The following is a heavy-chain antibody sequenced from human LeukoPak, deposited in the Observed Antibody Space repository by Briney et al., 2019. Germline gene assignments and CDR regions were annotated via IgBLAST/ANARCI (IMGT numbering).Heavy chain of an antibody. J-gene: IGHJ4*02. CDR3: ARPIDNGSGSYYFDY. CDR1: GFTFSSYG. CDR2: ISYDGSNE. D-gene: IGHD3-10*01. Sequence: GRSLRLSCAASGFTFSSYGMHWVRQAPGKGLEWVAVISYDGSNEYYADSVKGRFTISRDNSKNTLSLQMNTLRPEDTAVYYCARPIDNGSGSYYFDYWGQGTLVTVSS. V-gene: IGHV3-30*03.